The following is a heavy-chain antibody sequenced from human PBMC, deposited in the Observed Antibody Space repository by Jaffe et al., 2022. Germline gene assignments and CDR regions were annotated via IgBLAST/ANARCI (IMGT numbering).Heavy chain of an antibody. Sequence: QVQLQESGPGLVKPSQTLSLTCTVSGGSISSGSYYWSWIRQPAGKGLEWIGRIYTSGSTNYNPSLKSRVTISVDTSKNQFSLKLSSVTAADTAVYYCAREGIAAAGTWVYFDYWGQGTLVTVSS. CDR3: AREGIAAAGTWVYFDY. J-gene: IGHJ4*02. CDR2: IYTSGST. D-gene: IGHD6-13*01. CDR1: GGSISSGSYY. V-gene: IGHV4-61*02.